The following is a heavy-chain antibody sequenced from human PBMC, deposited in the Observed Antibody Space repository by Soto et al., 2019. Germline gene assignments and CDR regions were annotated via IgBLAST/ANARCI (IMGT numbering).Heavy chain of an antibody. V-gene: IGHV1-69*02. CDR3: AKWGDGYYSGFDY. J-gene: IGHJ4*02. CDR1: GGTFSSYT. Sequence: QVQLVQSGAEVKKPGSSVKVSCKASGGTFSSYTISWVRQAPGQGLEWMGRIVPILGIANYAQKFQGRVTITADKSTSTAYMELSSLRSEDTAVYYCAKWGDGYYSGFDYWGQGTLVTVSS. D-gene: IGHD5-12*01. CDR2: IVPILGIA.